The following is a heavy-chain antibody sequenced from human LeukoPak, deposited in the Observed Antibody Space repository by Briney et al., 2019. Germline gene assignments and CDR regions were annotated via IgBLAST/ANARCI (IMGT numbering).Heavy chain of an antibody. D-gene: IGHD3-22*01. V-gene: IGHV4-59*01. CDR3: ARDFYYYDSSGSLWYFDL. CDR2: IYHSGST. J-gene: IGHJ2*01. Sequence: SETLFLTCTVSGGSISRYCWSWIRQPPGKGLEWIGYIYHSGSTNYNPSLKSRVTISVDTSKNQFSLKLSSVTAADTAVYYCARDFYYYDSSGSLWYFDLWGRGTLVTVSS. CDR1: GGSISRYC.